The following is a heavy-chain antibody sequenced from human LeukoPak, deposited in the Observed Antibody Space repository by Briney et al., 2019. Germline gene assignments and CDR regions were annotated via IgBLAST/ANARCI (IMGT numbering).Heavy chain of an antibody. V-gene: IGHV4-34*01. J-gene: IGHJ4*02. D-gene: IGHD6-19*01. CDR3: ARGFPGIAVV. CDR1: GGSFSGYY. CDR2: INHSGST. Sequence: SETLSLTCAVYGGSFSGYYCSWIRQPPGKGLEWIGEINHSGSTNYNPSLKSRVTISVDTSKNQFSLKLSSVTAADTAVYYCARGFPGIAVVWGQGTLVTVSS.